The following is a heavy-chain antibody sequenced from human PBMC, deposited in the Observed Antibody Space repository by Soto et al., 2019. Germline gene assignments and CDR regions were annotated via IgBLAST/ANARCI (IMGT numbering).Heavy chain of an antibody. CDR3: AGGIRSAYCGGDCYVY. CDR1: GFTFSSYA. Sequence: GGSLRLSCAASGFTFSSYAMHWVRQAPGKGLAWVAVISYDGSNKYYADSVKGRFTISRDNSKNTLYLQMNSLRAEDTAVYYCAGGIRSAYCGGDCYVYWGQGTLVTVSS. V-gene: IGHV3-30-3*01. J-gene: IGHJ4*02. CDR2: ISYDGSNK. D-gene: IGHD2-21*01.